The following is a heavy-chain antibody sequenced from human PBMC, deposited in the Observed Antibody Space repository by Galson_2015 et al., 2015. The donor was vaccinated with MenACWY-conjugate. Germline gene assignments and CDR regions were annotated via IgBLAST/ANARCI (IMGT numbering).Heavy chain of an antibody. CDR1: GFTFSTYY. D-gene: IGHD3-10*01. CDR2: ISATGGSR. Sequence: SLRLSCAASGFTFSTYYMSWVRQTPGKGLEWVSSISATGGSRFYADSVKGRFTISRDNSRNTLDLQMDSLRVDDTAIYYCAKGLTLFRGVIITWAFDFWGQGSLVTVSS. J-gene: IGHJ4*02. V-gene: IGHV3-23*01. CDR3: AKGLTLFRGVIITWAFDF.